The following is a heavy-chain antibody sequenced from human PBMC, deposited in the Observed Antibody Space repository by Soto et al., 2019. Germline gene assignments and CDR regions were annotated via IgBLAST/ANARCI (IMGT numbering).Heavy chain of an antibody. J-gene: IGHJ4*02. CDR3: TRELRGYSSGWTPGGFDY. Sequence: PGGSLRLSCAASGFAFNIYAMSWFRQAPGKGLEWVGFIRSKAYGGTTEYAASVKGRFTISRDDSKSIAYLQMNSLKTEDTAVYYCTRELRGYSSGWTPGGFDYWGQGTLVTVSS. CDR2: IRSKAYGGTT. CDR1: GFAFNIYA. D-gene: IGHD6-19*01. V-gene: IGHV3-49*03.